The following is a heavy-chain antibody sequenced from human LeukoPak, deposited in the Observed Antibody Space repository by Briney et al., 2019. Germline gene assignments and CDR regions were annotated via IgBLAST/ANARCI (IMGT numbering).Heavy chain of an antibody. J-gene: IGHJ4*02. D-gene: IGHD2-21*02. CDR3: AKNLSMTADFFYY. Sequence: GRSLRLSCAASGFTLSNYGMNWVRQAPGKGLEWVALISYDGTTEYYADSVKGRFRISRDNSKNTLYLEMNSLRAEDTAVYYCAKNLSMTADFFYYWGQGTLVTVSS. CDR2: ISYDGTTE. V-gene: IGHV3-30*18. CDR1: GFTLSNYG.